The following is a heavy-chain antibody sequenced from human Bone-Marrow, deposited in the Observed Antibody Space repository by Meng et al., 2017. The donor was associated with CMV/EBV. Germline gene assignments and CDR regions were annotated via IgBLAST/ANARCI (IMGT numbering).Heavy chain of an antibody. CDR1: GGSISSYY. J-gene: IGHJ6*01. CDR2: IYYSGST. Sequence: SETLSLTCTVSGGSISSYYWSWIRQPAGKGLEWIGSIYYSGSTYYNPSLKSRVTISVDTSKNQFSLKLSSVTAADTAVYYCARQWADGDAYYYGMDVLGQGITVTVSS. CDR3: ARQWADGDAYYYGMDV. D-gene: IGHD5-24*01. V-gene: IGHV4-59*05.